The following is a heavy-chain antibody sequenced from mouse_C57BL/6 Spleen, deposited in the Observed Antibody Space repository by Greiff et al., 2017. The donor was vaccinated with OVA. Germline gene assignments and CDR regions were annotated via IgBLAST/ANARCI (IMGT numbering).Heavy chain of an antibody. D-gene: IGHD1-1*01. J-gene: IGHJ4*01. CDR2: ISSGSSTI. CDR3: ASPHYYGSAPYAMDY. V-gene: IGHV5-17*01. Sequence: EVMLVESGGGLVKPGGSLKLSCAASGFTFSDYGMHWVRQAPEKGLEWVAYISSGSSTIYYADTVKGRVTISRDNAKNTLFLQMTSWRSEDTAMYYCASPHYYGSAPYAMDYWGQGTSVTVSS. CDR1: GFTFSDYG.